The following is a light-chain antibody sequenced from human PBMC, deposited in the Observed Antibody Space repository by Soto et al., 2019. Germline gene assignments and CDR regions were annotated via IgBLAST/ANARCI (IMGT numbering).Light chain of an antibody. CDR2: AAS. J-gene: IGKJ4*01. V-gene: IGKV1-12*01. Sequence: DIQMTQSPSSVSAAVGDRVTITCRASQGINKWLAWYQQKPGKAPQLLISAASTLRSGVPSRFSDSGSGTDFILTISNLQPEDFAPSFCQQANSFPLTCGGGTRVEI. CDR3: QQANSFPLT. CDR1: QGINKW.